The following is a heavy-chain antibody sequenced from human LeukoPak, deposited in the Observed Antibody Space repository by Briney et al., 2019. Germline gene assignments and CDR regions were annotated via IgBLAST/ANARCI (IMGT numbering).Heavy chain of an antibody. CDR3: ARDLPWDYGGNWEDAFDI. CDR1: GYTFTGYY. Sequence: ASVKVSCKASGYTFTGYYMHWVRQAPGQGLEWMGWINPNSGGTNYAQKFQGRVTMTRDTSISTAYMELSRLRSDDTAVYYCARDLPWDYGGNWEDAFDIWGQGTMVTVSS. V-gene: IGHV1-2*02. J-gene: IGHJ3*02. CDR2: INPNSGGT. D-gene: IGHD4-23*01.